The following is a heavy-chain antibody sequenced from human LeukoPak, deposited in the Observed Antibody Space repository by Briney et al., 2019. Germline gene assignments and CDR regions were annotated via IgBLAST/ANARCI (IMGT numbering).Heavy chain of an antibody. CDR2: ISGSGGTT. J-gene: IGHJ4*02. V-gene: IGHV3-23*01. CDR1: GFTFSNYA. CDR3: AKSMSNSPSGGWFSLGY. Sequence: PGGSLRLSCAASGFTFSNYAMSWVRQAPGMGLEWVSAISGSGGTTYYADSVKGRFTVSRENSKNTLYLEMNSLRAEDTAIYYCAKSMSNSPSGGWFSLGYWGQGTLVTVSS. D-gene: IGHD6-19*01.